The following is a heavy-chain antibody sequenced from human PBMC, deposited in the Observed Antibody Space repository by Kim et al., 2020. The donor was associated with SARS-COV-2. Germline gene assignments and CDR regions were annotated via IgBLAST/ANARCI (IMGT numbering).Heavy chain of an antibody. CDR2: ISSSSSYI. J-gene: IGHJ4*02. D-gene: IGHD5-12*01. CDR3: ARDGVVVATIFAWTVEDSYYFDY. Sequence: GGSLRLSCAASGFTFSSYSMNWVRQAPGKGLEWVSSISSSSSYIYYADSVKGRFTISRDNAKNSLYLQMNSLRAEDTAVYYCARDGVVVATIFAWTVEDSYYFDYWGQGTLVTVSS. CDR1: GFTFSSYS. V-gene: IGHV3-21*01.